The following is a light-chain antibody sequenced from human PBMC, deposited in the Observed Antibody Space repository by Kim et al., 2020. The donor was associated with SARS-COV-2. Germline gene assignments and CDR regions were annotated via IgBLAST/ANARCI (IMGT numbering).Light chain of an antibody. J-gene: IGLJ3*02. CDR2: RNN. Sequence: ELTQPPSASVTPGQRVTISCSGSSSNIGSNYVYWYQQLPGTAPNLLIYRNNQRPSGVPDRFSGSKSGTSASMAISGRRSEDEADYYCAAWEDSLSGWVFGGGTQLTVL. CDR3: AAWEDSLSGWV. V-gene: IGLV1-47*01. CDR1: SSNIGSNY.